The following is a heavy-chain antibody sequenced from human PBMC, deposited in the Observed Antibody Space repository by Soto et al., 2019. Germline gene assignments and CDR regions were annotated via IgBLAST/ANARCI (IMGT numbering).Heavy chain of an antibody. Sequence: QVQLVQSGAEVKKPGASVKVSCRASGYSFTTYGMSWVRQAPGQGIEWLGWISTYNGNTNYAQKLQGRVTMTTDTTASTAYMEVRSLRSDDTAVYYCARVSSGWYGPEYFDLWGRGTLVTVSS. CDR1: GYSFTTYG. V-gene: IGHV1-18*01. J-gene: IGHJ2*01. CDR3: ARVSSGWYGPEYFDL. D-gene: IGHD6-19*01. CDR2: ISTYNGNT.